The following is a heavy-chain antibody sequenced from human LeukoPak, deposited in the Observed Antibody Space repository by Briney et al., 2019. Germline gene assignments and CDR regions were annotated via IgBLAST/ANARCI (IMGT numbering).Heavy chain of an antibody. D-gene: IGHD2-2*01. Sequence: ASVKVSCKVSGYTLTELSMHWVRQAPGKGLEWMGGFDPEDGETIYAQKFQGRVTMTEDTSTDTAHMELSSLRSEDTAVYYCATGYCSSTSCYRGYYFDYWGQGTLVTVSS. CDR2: FDPEDGET. CDR1: GYTLTELS. V-gene: IGHV1-24*01. J-gene: IGHJ4*02. CDR3: ATGYCSSTSCYRGYYFDY.